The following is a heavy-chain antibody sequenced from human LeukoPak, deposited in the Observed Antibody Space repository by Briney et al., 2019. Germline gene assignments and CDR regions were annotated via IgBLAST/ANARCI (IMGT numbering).Heavy chain of an antibody. J-gene: IGHJ4*02. CDR1: GFTVGSNY. V-gene: IGHV3-53*01. CDR2: IYSGGST. CDR3: ARGLPPAVADPPLDY. Sequence: GGSLRLSCAASGFTVGSNYMSWVRQAPGKGLEWVSVIYSGGSTNYADSVKGRFTISRDNSKNTLYLQMNSLRVEDTAVYYCARGLPPAVADPPLDYWGQGTLVTVSS. D-gene: IGHD6-19*01.